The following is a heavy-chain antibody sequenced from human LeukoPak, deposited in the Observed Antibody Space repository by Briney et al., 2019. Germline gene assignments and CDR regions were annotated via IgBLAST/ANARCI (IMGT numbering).Heavy chain of an antibody. CDR3: ARDALLWFGSPDY. CDR2: ISSSSSYI. Sequence: GGSLRLSCAASRFTFSSYSMNWVRQAPGKGLEWVSSISSSSSYIYYADSVKGRFTISRDNAKNSLYLQMNSLRAEDTAVYYCARDALLWFGSPDYWGQGTLVTVSS. D-gene: IGHD3-10*01. V-gene: IGHV3-21*01. CDR1: RFTFSSYS. J-gene: IGHJ4*02.